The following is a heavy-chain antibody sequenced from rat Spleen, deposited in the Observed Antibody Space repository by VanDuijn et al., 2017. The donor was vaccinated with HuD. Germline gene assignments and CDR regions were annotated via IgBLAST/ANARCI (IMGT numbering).Heavy chain of an antibody. CDR2: ITNTGDSA. D-gene: IGHD1-7*01. J-gene: IGHJ2*01. CDR3: TREGVYYGSSSGFDY. CDR1: GFTFNNFW. V-gene: IGHV5-31*01. Sequence: EVQLVESDGGLVQPGRSLKLSCVASGFTFNNFWMTWIRQAPGKGLEWVASITNTGDSAYYPDSVQGRFTVSRDHAKSTLYLQMNSLRSEDTATYYCTREGVYYGSSSGFDYWGQGVMVTVSS.